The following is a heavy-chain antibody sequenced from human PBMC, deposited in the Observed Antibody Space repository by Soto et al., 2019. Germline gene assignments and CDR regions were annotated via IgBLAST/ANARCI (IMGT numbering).Heavy chain of an antibody. CDR3: VRKYPGTRPFDY. J-gene: IGHJ4*01. Sequence: VGSLRLSCAASGFTFNSYAMNWVRQAPGKGLAWVSAIGTDGNTYYANSVKGRFTISRDNSRTTLYLQMNSLRVEDTALYYCVRKYPGTRPFDYWGQGTLVTVSS. D-gene: IGHD2-2*01. CDR2: IGTDGNT. V-gene: IGHV3-23*01. CDR1: GFTFNSYA.